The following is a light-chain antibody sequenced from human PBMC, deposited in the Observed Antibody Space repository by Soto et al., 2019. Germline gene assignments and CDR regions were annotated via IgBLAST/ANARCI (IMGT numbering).Light chain of an antibody. CDR1: QSVGSN. V-gene: IGKV3D-15*01. CDR2: GAS. J-gene: IGKJ1*01. CDR3: QHYNSYSEA. Sequence: EIVLPQSPATLSVSPGERATLSCRASQSVGSNLAWYQQKPGQAPRFLIYGASIRATGISARFSGSGFGTEFTLTISSLQPDDFATYQCQHYNSYSEAFGPGTKVDIK.